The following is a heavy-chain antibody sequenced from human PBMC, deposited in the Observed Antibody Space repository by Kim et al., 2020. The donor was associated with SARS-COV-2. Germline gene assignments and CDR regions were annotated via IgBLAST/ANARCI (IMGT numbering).Heavy chain of an antibody. Sequence: GGSLRLSCAASGFTFSSYGMHWVRQAPGKGLEWVAVIWYDGSNKYYADSVKGRFTISRDNSKNTLYLQMNSLRAEDTAVYYCARALDCTNGVCGFYYYGMDVWGQGTTVTVSS. J-gene: IGHJ6*02. CDR1: GFTFSSYG. CDR3: ARALDCTNGVCGFYYYGMDV. D-gene: IGHD2-8*01. V-gene: IGHV3-33*01. CDR2: IWYDGSNK.